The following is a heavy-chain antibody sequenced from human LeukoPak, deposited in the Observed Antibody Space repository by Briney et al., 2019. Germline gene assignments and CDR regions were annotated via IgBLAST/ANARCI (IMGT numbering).Heavy chain of an antibody. CDR3: ARPLLPYCTNGVCYEAGRLWFDP. V-gene: IGHV1-2*02. CDR1: GGTFSSYA. CDR2: INPNSGGT. D-gene: IGHD2-8*01. J-gene: IGHJ5*02. Sequence: APVKVSCKASGGTFSSYAISWVRQAPGQGLEWMGWINPNSGGTNYAQKFQGRVTMTRDTSISTAYMELSRLRSDDTAVYYCARPLLPYCTNGVCYEAGRLWFDPWGQGTLVTVSS.